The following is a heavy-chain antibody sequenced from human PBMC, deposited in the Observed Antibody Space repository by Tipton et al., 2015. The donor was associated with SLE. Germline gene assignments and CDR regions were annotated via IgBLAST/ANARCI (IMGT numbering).Heavy chain of an antibody. CDR1: GGSSISSNY. CDR2: IYYSGTT. D-gene: IGHD3-3*01. CDR3: ARLIHDYGFWSGSQYWFDP. Sequence: TLSLTCTVSGGSSISSNYWGWIRQPPGKGLEWIGGIYYSGTTYYNPSLKSRVTISVDTSKNQFSLKLSSVTAADTAVYYCARLIHDYGFWSGSQYWFDPWGQGTLVTVSS. V-gene: IGHV4-39*07. J-gene: IGHJ5*02.